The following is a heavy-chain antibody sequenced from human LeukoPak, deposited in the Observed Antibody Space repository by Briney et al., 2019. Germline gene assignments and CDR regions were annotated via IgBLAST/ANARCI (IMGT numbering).Heavy chain of an antibody. CDR3: ARADSGSYLNWFDP. V-gene: IGHV3-30-3*01. D-gene: IGHD1-26*01. CDR1: GFTFSSYA. CDR2: ISYDGSNK. Sequence: PGGSLRLSCAASGFTFSSYAMHWVRQAPVKGLEWVAVISYDGSNKYYADSVKGRFTISRDNSKNTLYLQMNSLRAEDTAVYYCARADSGSYLNWFDPWGQGTLVTVSS. J-gene: IGHJ5*02.